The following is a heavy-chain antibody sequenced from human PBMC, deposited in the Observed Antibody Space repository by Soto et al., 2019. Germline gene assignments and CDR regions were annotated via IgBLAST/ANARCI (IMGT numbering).Heavy chain of an antibody. V-gene: IGHV3-23*01. CDR2: ISGSGGST. J-gene: IGHJ4*02. CDR1: GFTFRSYA. Sequence: GGSLRLSCAASGFTFRSYAMSWVRQAPEKGLEWVSAISGSGGSTYYADSVKGRFTISRDNSKNTLYLQMNSLRAEDTAVYYCAKEITMIVVVTFDYWGQGTLVTVSS. CDR3: AKEITMIVVVTFDY. D-gene: IGHD3-22*01.